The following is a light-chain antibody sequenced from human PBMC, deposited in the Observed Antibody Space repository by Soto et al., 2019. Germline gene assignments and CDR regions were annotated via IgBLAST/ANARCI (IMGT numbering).Light chain of an antibody. CDR1: QSVTNY. CDR3: QQRSTWPWT. CDR2: DAS. Sequence: EIVLTQSPATLSVSPGERATLPCRASQSVTNYLAWYQQRPGQAPRLLIYDASNRATGVPARFSGSGSGTDFALTISSLEPEDFAVYYCQQRSTWPWTFGQGTKV. V-gene: IGKV3-11*01. J-gene: IGKJ1*01.